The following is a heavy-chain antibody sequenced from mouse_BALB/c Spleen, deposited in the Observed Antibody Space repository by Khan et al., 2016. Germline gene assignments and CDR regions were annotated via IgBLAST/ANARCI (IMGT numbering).Heavy chain of an antibody. CDR2: IDPANGNT. Sequence: VQLQQSGAELVKPGASVKLSCIASGFNIKDTYMHWVKQRPEQGLEWIGRIDPANGNTKYDPKFQGKATITADTSSNTAYLQLSSLTSEDTAVYYCARTVVAPYDAMDYWGQGTSVTVSA. D-gene: IGHD1-1*01. V-gene: IGHV14-3*02. J-gene: IGHJ4*01. CDR3: ARTVVAPYDAMDY. CDR1: GFNIKDTY.